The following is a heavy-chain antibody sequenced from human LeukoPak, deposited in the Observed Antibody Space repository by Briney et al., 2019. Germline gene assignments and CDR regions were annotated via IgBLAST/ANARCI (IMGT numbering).Heavy chain of an antibody. CDR3: ANGERPPGRFDY. D-gene: IGHD7-27*01. CDR1: GFTFSSYA. J-gene: IGHJ4*02. CDR2: ISGSGGST. Sequence: GGSLRRSCAASGFTFSSYAMSWVRQAPGKGLESVSAISGSGGSTYYADSVKGRFTISRDNSKNTLYLQMNSLRAEDTAVYYRANGERPPGRFDYWGQGTLVTVSS. V-gene: IGHV3-23*01.